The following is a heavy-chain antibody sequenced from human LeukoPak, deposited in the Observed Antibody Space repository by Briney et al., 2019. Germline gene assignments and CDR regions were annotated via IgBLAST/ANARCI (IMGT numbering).Heavy chain of an antibody. CDR1: GFIFSSYA. Sequence: PGGSLRLSCAASGFIFSSYAVHWVRQAPGKGLEWVTVISYDGNKTYYTNSVKGRFTISRDQSKNTLYLQMNSLRAEDTAVYYCARDRGRSCSGGSCYELDFWGQGTLVTVSS. CDR3: ARDRGRSCSGGSCYELDF. V-gene: IGHV3-30-3*01. J-gene: IGHJ4*02. D-gene: IGHD2-15*01. CDR2: ISYDGNKT.